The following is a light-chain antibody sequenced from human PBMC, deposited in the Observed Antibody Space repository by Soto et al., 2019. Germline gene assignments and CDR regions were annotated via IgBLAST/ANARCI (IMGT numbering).Light chain of an antibody. J-gene: IGLJ1*01. CDR3: CSYAGGYTLV. Sequence: QSVLTQPASVSGSPGQSITISCTGTSSDVGNYNLVSWYQKHPGKAPKVMIYEVSKRPSGVSNRLSGSKSGNTASLTISGLKLEEGVIFSCCSYAGGYTLVFETGTRVTAL. CDR1: SSDVGNYNL. V-gene: IGLV2-23*02. CDR2: EVS.